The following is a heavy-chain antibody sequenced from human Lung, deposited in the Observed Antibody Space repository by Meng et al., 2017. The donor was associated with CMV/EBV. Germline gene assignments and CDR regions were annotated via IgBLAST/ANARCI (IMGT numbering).Heavy chain of an antibody. V-gene: IGHV4-39*02. CDR2: IYYSGGT. J-gene: IGHJ4*02. Sequence: SETXSLXXSVSAGSISSYGSFWGWIRQPPGKGLEWISMIYYSGGTHYNPSLKSRVIVSVDTSKKNFSLKLSSVTASDTAVYYCVRYYDRSGHHYFDYWGQGXLVTVSS. CDR1: AGSISSYGSF. CDR3: VRYYDRSGHHYFDY. D-gene: IGHD3-22*01.